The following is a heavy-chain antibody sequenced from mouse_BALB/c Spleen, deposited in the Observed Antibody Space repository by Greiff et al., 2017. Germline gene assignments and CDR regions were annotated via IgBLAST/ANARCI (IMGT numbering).Heavy chain of an antibody. J-gene: IGHJ4*01. CDR3: ARRGDY. Sequence: QVQLQQSGAELVRPGTSVKVSCKASGYAFTNYLIEWVKQRPGQGLEWIGVINPGSGGTNYNEKFKGKATLTADKSSSTAYMQLSSLTSDDSAVYFCARRGDYWGQGTSVTVSS. V-gene: IGHV1-54*01. CDR1: GYAFTNYL. CDR2: INPGSGGT.